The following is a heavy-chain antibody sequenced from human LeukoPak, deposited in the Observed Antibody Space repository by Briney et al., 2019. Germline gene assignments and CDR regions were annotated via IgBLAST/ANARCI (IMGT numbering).Heavy chain of an antibody. V-gene: IGHV4-59*01. D-gene: IGHD1-26*01. Sequence: SETLSLTCTVSGGSISNYYWSWIRQPPGKGLEWIGYIYYSGSANYNPSLKSRVSISVDTSKNQFSLKLSSVTAADTAVYYCARRVVGTTTSAFDIWGQGTMVTVSS. CDR1: GGSISNYY. J-gene: IGHJ3*02. CDR3: ARRVVGTTTSAFDI. CDR2: IYYSGSA.